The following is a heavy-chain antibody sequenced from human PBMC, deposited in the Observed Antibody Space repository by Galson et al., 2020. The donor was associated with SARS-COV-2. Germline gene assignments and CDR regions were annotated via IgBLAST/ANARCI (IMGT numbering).Heavy chain of an antibody. CDR1: GGSISSSSYY. D-gene: IGHD2-15*01. CDR2: IYYSGST. CDR3: ARLLNGWRPVGY. Sequence: SQTLSLTCTVSGGSISSSSYYWGWIRQPPGKGLEWIGSIYYSGSTYYNPSLKSRVTISVDTSKNQFSLKLSSVTAADTAVYYCARLLNGWRPVGYWGQGTLVTVAS. V-gene: IGHV4-39*01. J-gene: IGHJ4*02.